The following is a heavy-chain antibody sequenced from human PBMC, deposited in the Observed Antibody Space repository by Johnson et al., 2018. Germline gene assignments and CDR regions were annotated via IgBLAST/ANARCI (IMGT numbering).Heavy chain of an antibody. V-gene: IGHV3-33*01. CDR1: GFTFSVYG. CDR3: AGDFSSKRDLDV. Sequence: VQLVQSGGGVVQPGRSLRLSCTASGFTFSVYGMHWVRQATGRGLEWVAVIWHDGSNAEYADSVKGRFIMSRDNSKNTLYLQMNSLRAEDRAVYYCAGDFSSKRDLDVWGQGTTVTVSS. J-gene: IGHJ6*02. CDR2: IWHDGSNA. D-gene: IGHD2/OR15-2a*01.